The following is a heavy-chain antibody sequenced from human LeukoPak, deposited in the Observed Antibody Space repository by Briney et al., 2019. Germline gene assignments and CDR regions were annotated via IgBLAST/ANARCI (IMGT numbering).Heavy chain of an antibody. D-gene: IGHD1-26*01. Sequence: ASVKVSCKASGGTFSNYAISWVRQAPGQGLEWMGRIIPILGIANYAQKFQGRVTITADKSTSTAYMELYSLTSDDTAVYYCARGSGSHGRDWFDPWGQGTLVTVSS. CDR2: IIPILGIA. CDR1: GGTFSNYA. J-gene: IGHJ5*02. V-gene: IGHV1-69*04. CDR3: ARGSGSHGRDWFDP.